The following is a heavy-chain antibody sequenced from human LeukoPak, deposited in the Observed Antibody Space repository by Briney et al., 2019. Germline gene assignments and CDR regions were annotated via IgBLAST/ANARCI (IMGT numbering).Heavy chain of an antibody. CDR3: AGGLATHDILTGYYYYYMDV. V-gene: IGHV4-59*01. D-gene: IGHD3-9*01. Sequence: KSSETLSLTCTVSGGSISSYYWNWIRQPPGKGLEWIGYVYYSGTTKYNPSLKRRVTISVDTSKNQFSLKLSSVTAADTAVYYCAGGLATHDILTGYYYYYMDVWGKGTTVTISS. CDR2: VYYSGTT. J-gene: IGHJ6*03. CDR1: GGSISSYY.